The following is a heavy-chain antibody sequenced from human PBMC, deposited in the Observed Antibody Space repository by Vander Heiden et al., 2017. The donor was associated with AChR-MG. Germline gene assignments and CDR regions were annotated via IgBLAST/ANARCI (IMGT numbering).Heavy chain of an antibody. V-gene: IGHV3-7*01. CDR3: ATDYDFWSDPYYYGMDV. Sequence: EVQLVESGGGLVQPGGSLRLSCAAPGFTFSSYWMSWVRQAPGKGLEWVANIKQDGSEKYYVDSVKGRFTISRDNAKNSLYLQMNSLRAEDTAVYYCATDYDFWSDPYYYGMDVWGQGTTVTVSS. CDR2: IKQDGSEK. J-gene: IGHJ6*02. D-gene: IGHD3-3*01. CDR1: GFTFSSYW.